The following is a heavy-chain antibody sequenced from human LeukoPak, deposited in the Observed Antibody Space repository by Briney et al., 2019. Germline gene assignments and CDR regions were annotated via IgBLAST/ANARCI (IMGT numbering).Heavy chain of an antibody. CDR2: INPSGGST. CDR1: GYTFTSYY. Sequence: GASVKVSCKASGYTFTSYYMHWVRQAPGQGLEWMGIINPSGGSTSYAQKFQGRVTMTRDMSTSTVYMELSSLRSEDTAVYYCAREGGWHYYFDYWGQGTLVTVSS. J-gene: IGHJ4*02. CDR3: AREGGWHYYFDY. V-gene: IGHV1-46*01. D-gene: IGHD3-16*01.